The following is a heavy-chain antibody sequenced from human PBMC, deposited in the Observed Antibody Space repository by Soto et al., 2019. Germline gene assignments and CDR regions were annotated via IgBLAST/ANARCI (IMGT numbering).Heavy chain of an antibody. V-gene: IGHV3-21*01. D-gene: IGHD5-18*01. CDR1: GFTFSSYS. CDR2: ISSSSSYI. CDR3: ARDSDVDTAIFDY. J-gene: IGHJ4*02. Sequence: GGSLRLSCAASGFTFSSYSMNWVRQAPGKGLEWVSSISSSSSYIYYADSVKGRFTISRDNAKNSLYLQMNSLRAEDTAVYYCARDSDVDTAIFDYWGQGTLVTVSS.